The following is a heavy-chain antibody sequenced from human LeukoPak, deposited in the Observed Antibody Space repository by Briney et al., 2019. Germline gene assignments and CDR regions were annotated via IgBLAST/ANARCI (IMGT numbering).Heavy chain of an antibody. CDR3: ARDPDTIGYYVFDY. D-gene: IGHD3-22*01. V-gene: IGHV3-66*01. CDR1: GFTVSSNY. J-gene: IGHJ4*02. CDR2: IYSGGST. Sequence: PGGSLRLSCAASGFTVSSNYMSWVRQAPGKGLEWVSVIYSGGSTYYADSVKGRFTISRDNSKSTLYLQMNSLRTEDTAVYYCARDPDTIGYYVFDYWAREPWSPSPQ.